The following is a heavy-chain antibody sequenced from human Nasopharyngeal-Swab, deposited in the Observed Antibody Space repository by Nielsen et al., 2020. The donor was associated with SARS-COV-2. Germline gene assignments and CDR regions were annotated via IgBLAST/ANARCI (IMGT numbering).Heavy chain of an antibody. CDR2: ISYDGGDR. V-gene: IGHV3-30*18. Sequence: WIRQPPGKGLEWVAAISYDGGDRYYADFVKGRFTISRDNSKNTLYMQMSNLRPEDTAVYYCANSFGGGYLDDWGQGTLVTVSS. CDR3: ANSFGGGYLDD. D-gene: IGHD3-10*01. J-gene: IGHJ4*02.